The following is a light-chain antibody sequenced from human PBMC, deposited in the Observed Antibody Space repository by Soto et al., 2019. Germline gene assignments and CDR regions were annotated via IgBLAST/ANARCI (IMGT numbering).Light chain of an antibody. CDR3: SSYTSNSTGV. V-gene: IGLV2-14*01. Sequence: QSALTQPASVSGSPGQSITISCTGTSSDVGGYNYVSWYQQHPGKAPKLMIYDVSNRPSGVSIRFSGSKSGNTASLTISGLQAEDEADYYCSSYTSNSTGVFGTGTKLTVL. CDR1: SSDVGGYNY. J-gene: IGLJ1*01. CDR2: DVS.